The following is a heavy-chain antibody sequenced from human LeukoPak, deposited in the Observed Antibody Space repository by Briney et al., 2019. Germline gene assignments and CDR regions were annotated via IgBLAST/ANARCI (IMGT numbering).Heavy chain of an antibody. D-gene: IGHD2-15*01. CDR3: ARAVHCSGGSCYFDY. J-gene: IGHJ4*01. CDR1: GGSISSYS. V-gene: IGHV4-4*07. Sequence: SETLSLTCTVSGGSISSYSWSWIRQPAGKGLEWIGRIYTSGSTKYNPSLTSRVTMSVGTSKNQFSLKLRSVTAADTAVYYCARAVHCSGGSCYFDYWGQGTLVTVSS. CDR2: IYTSGST.